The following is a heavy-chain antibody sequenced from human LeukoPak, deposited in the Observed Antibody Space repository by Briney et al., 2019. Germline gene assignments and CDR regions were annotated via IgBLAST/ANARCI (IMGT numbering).Heavy chain of an antibody. CDR2: INPNSGGT. D-gene: IGHD2-2*01. J-gene: IGHJ3*02. CDR3: ARADCSSTSCLNAFDI. CDR1: GSTFIGYY. Sequence: GASVKVSCKASGSTFIGYYMHWVRQAPGQGLEWVGRINPNSGGTNYAQKYQGRVTMTRDTSISTAYMELSRLRSDDTAVYYCARADCSSTSCLNAFDIWGQGTMVTVSS. V-gene: IGHV1-2*06.